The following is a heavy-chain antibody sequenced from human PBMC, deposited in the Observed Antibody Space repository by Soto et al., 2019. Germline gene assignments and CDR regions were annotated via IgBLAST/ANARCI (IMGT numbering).Heavy chain of an antibody. D-gene: IGHD6-13*01. J-gene: IGHJ4*02. Sequence: QVQLQESGPGLVKPSETLSLTCTVSGGSINSGDYYWSWIRQHPGKGLEWIGHIYFTGNTFYIPSVKSRVSISLDTSKNQFSLNLTSVTAADTAIYFCVRVLASGYSSSWYLDYWGQGTLVTVSS. CDR3: VRVLASGYSSSWYLDY. V-gene: IGHV4-31*03. CDR2: IYFTGNT. CDR1: GGSINSGDYY.